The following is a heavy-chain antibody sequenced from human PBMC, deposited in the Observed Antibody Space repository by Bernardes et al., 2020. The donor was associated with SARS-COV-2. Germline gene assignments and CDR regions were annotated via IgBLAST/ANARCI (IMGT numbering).Heavy chain of an antibody. V-gene: IGHV3-33*01. J-gene: IGHJ6*02. Sequence: GGSLRLSCAASGFTFSSYGMHWVRQAPGKGLEWVAVIWYDGSNKYYADSVKGRFTISRDNSKNTLYLQMNSLRAEDTAVYYCARDLVPPTYYGMDVWGQGTTVTVSS. CDR2: IWYDGSNK. CDR1: GFTFSSYG. CDR3: ARDLVPPTYYGMDV.